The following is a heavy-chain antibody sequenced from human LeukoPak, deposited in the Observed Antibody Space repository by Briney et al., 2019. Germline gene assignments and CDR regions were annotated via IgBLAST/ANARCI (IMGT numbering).Heavy chain of an antibody. CDR1: GFTFSNYW. CDR3: ARYLNSGPEDF. CDR2: IKYDGREK. J-gene: IGHJ4*02. Sequence: PGGSLRLSCAATGFTFSNYWMSWFRQAPGKGLEWVANIKYDGREKRYVDSVKGRFTISRDNAKNSLFLQMNSLRAEDTAVYYCARYLNSGPEDFWGQGTLVTVSS. V-gene: IGHV3-7*01. D-gene: IGHD1-26*01.